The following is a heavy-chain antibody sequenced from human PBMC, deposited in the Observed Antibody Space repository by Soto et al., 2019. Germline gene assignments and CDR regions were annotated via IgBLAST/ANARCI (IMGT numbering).Heavy chain of an antibody. J-gene: IGHJ3*02. CDR2: ISAYNGNT. CDR1: GYTFTSYG. CDR3: ARGAYSSGWYGDAFDI. V-gene: IGHV1-18*04. Sequence: ASVKVSCKASGYTFTSYGISWVRQAPGQGLEWMGWISAYNGNTNYAQKLQGRGTMTTDTSTSTAYMQLRSLRSDDTAVYYCARGAYSSGWYGDAFDIWGQGTMVTV. D-gene: IGHD6-19*01.